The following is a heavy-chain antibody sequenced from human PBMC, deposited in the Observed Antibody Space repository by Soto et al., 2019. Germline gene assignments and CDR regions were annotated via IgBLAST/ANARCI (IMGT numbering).Heavy chain of an antibody. CDR3: ARVLIKFGGVIVPFDY. J-gene: IGHJ4*02. CDR2: INPNSGGT. D-gene: IGHD3-16*02. CDR1: GYTFTGYY. V-gene: IGHV1-2*02. Sequence: SVKVSCKASGYTFTGYYMHWVRQAPGEGLEWMGWINPNSGGTNYAQKFQGRVTMTMDKSISKAYMELSRLRSDDKAVYYCARVLIKFGGVIVPFDYWGQGNLVTVSS.